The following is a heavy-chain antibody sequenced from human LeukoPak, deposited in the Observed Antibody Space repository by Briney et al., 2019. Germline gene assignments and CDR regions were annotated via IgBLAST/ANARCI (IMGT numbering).Heavy chain of an antibody. CDR2: IIPILGIA. D-gene: IGHD1-26*01. CDR1: GGTFSSYA. J-gene: IGHJ4*02. CDR3: ASGSGSHSIDY. Sequence: SVKVSCKASGGTFSSYAISWVRQAPGQGLEWMGRIIPILGIANYAQKFQGRVTITADKSTSTAYMELSSLRSEDTAVYYCASGSGSHSIDYWGQGTLVTVSS. V-gene: IGHV1-69*04.